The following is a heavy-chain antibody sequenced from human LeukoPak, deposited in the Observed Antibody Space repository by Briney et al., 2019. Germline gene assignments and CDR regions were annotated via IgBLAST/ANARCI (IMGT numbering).Heavy chain of an antibody. CDR3: AREGYCSSTSCYMDV. V-gene: IGHV1-2*02. CDR2: INPNSGGT. CDR1: GYTFTGYY. Sequence: GASVKVSCKASGYTFTGYYMHWVRQAPGQGLEWMGWINPNSGGTNYAQKFQGRVTMTRDTSTSTAYMELSRLRSDDTAVYYCAREGYCSSTSCYMDVWGKGTTVTVSS. D-gene: IGHD2-2*01. J-gene: IGHJ6*03.